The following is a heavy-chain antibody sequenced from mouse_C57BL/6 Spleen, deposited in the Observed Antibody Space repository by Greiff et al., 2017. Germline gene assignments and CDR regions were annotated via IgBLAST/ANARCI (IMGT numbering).Heavy chain of an antibody. J-gene: IGHJ2*01. CDR2: ISYDGSN. CDR1: GYSITSGYY. V-gene: IGHV3-6*01. D-gene: IGHD4-1*01. CDR3: ARRGLTGIFDY. Sequence: DVKLQESGPGLVKPSQSLSLTCSVTGYSITSGYYWNWIRQFPGNKLEWMGYISYDGSNNYNPSLKNRISITRDTSKNQFFLKLNSVTTEDTATYYCARRGLTGIFDYWGQGTTLTVSS.